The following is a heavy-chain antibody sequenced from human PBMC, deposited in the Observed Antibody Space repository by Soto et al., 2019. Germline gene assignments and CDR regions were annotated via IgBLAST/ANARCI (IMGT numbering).Heavy chain of an antibody. CDR2: ISDSGGST. CDR1: GLHFNSYA. Sequence: GGSLRLSCASSGLHFNSYAMSWVRQAPGKGLEWVAAISDSGGSTYYADSVKGRFTISRDNSKNTLYLQMISLRLEDTAVYYCAKDSRSLARITIFGVDYMDVWGKGTTVTVSS. D-gene: IGHD3-3*01. J-gene: IGHJ6*03. V-gene: IGHV3-23*01. CDR3: AKDSRSLARITIFGVDYMDV.